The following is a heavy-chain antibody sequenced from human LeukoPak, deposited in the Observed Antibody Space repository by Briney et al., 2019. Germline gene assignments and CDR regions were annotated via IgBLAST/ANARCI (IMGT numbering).Heavy chain of an antibody. Sequence: GRSLRLSCAASGFTFDDYAMHWVRQAPGKGLEWVSGISWNSGSIGYADSVKGRFTISRDNAKNSLYLQMNSLRAEDTALYYCAKAATVVVVAAHLDYWGQGTLVTVSS. J-gene: IGHJ4*02. CDR2: ISWNSGSI. D-gene: IGHD2-15*01. CDR3: AKAATVVVVAAHLDY. CDR1: GFTFDDYA. V-gene: IGHV3-9*01.